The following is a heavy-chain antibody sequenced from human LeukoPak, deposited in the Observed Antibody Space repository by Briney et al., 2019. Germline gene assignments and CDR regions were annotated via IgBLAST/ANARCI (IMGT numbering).Heavy chain of an antibody. CDR2: ISSSSSYI. J-gene: IGHJ4*02. V-gene: IGHV3-21*01. Sequence: PGGSLRLSCAASGFTFSSYSMNWVRQAPGKGLEWVSSISSSSSYIYYADPVKGRFTISRDNAKNSLYLQMNSLRAEDTAVYYCARDLYSSGYYYFDYWGQGTLVTVSS. CDR3: ARDLYSSGYYYFDY. D-gene: IGHD3-22*01. CDR1: GFTFSSYS.